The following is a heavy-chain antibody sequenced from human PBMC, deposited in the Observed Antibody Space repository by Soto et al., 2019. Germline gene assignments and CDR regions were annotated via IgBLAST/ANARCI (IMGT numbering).Heavy chain of an antibody. V-gene: IGHV3-23*01. CDR1: DFTFNKYG. CDR3: ARSAWGYCTITSCPYIDY. CDR2: ITGSGGKT. D-gene: IGHD2-2*01. Sequence: GGSLRLSCAASDFTFNKYGMSWVRQAPGKGLEWVSTITGSGGKTYYADSVRGRFTVSRDNSKNTLYLDMSSLRAEDAAVYFCARSAWGYCTITSCPYIDYWGQGTLVTVSS. J-gene: IGHJ4*02.